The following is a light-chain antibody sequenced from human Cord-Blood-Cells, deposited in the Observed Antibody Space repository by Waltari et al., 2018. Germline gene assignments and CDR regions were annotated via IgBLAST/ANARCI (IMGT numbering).Light chain of an antibody. CDR3: CSYAGSYTWV. CDR1: SNDVGGYNY. CDR2: DVS. Sequence: QSALTQPRSVSGSPGQSVTISCTGTSNDVGGYNYVSWYQQHPGKVPKLMIYDVSKRPAGVPDRFSGSKSGNTASLTISGLQAEDEADYYCCSYAGSYTWVFGTGTKVTVL. J-gene: IGLJ1*01. V-gene: IGLV2-11*01.